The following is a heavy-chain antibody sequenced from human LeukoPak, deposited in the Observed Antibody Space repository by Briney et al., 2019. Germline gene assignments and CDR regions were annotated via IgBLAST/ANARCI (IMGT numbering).Heavy chain of an antibody. J-gene: IGHJ6*02. D-gene: IGHD2-15*01. CDR1: GFTFNDYA. CDR2: ISYDGYDK. V-gene: IGHV3-30-3*01. CDR3: ARDSSAATDPRYYYGMDV. Sequence: GGSLRLSCAASGFTFNDYAMYWVRQAPGKGLEWVTLISYDGYDKSYADSVRGRFTISRDNSRNTLYLQMDSLRSEDTAVYYCARDSSAATDPRYYYGMDVWGQGTTVTVSS.